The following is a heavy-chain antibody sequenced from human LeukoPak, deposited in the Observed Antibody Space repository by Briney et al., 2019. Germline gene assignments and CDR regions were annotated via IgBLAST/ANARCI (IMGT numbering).Heavy chain of an antibody. V-gene: IGHV3-11*06. J-gene: IGHJ6*02. CDR3: ARALWSGPVYYGMDV. D-gene: IGHD3-10*01. Sequence: SMKGRFTISRDNAKNSLHLQMNSLRAEDTAVYYCARALWSGPVYYGMDVWGQGTTVTVSS.